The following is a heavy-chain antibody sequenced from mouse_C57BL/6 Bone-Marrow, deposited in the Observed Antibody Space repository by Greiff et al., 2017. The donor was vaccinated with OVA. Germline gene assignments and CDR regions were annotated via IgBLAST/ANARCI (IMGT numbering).Heavy chain of an antibody. J-gene: IGHJ3*01. Sequence: VQLKESGAELVRPGTSVKVSCKASGYAFTNYLIEWVKQRPGQGLEWIGVINPGSGGTNYNEKFKGKATLTADKSSSTAYMQLSSLTSEDSAVYFCARGGTYWGQGTLVTVSA. CDR1: GYAFTNYL. CDR3: ARGGTY. V-gene: IGHV1-54*01. CDR2: INPGSGGT.